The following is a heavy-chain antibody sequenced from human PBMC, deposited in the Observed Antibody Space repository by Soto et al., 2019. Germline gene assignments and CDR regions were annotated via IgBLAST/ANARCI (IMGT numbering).Heavy chain of an antibody. CDR1: GDSISSGGYY. V-gene: IGHV4-31*03. Sequence: QVQLQESGPGLVKPSQTLSLTCTVSGDSISSGGYYWSWIRQHPGKGLEWIGYIYYSGRTYYNPSLKSRVTISVDTSKNQFSLKMNSVTAADTAVYYCARDAGTSGDCCDNWGQGTLVTVSS. D-gene: IGHD5-12*01. J-gene: IGHJ4*02. CDR3: ARDAGTSGDCCDN. CDR2: IYYSGRT.